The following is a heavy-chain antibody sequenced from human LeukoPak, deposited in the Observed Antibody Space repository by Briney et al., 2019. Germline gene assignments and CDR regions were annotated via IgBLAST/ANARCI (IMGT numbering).Heavy chain of an antibody. CDR3: VWGSCRIDAFDI. D-gene: IGHD3-16*02. V-gene: IGHV3-23*01. Sequence: GGSLRLSCAASGFTFSSYAISWVRQAPGKGLEWVSAISASGDSTYYADSVKGRFTISRDNPKNTLFLQMNSLRAEDTAVYYCVWGSCRIDAFDIWGQGTMVTVSS. CDR2: ISASGDST. CDR1: GFTFSSYA. J-gene: IGHJ3*02.